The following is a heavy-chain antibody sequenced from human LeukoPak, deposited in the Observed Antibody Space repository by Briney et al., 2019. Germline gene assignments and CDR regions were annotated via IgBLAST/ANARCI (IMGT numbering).Heavy chain of an antibody. D-gene: IGHD4-23*01. Sequence: SETLSLTCTVSGGSMSNSGYYCSWFRQHPGKGLEWIGYIHYSGSTCYSPSLKSRLTISIDTSKNHFSLRLSSVTAADTAVYYCARGPGGKGPYYFDYWGQGTLVTVSS. CDR2: IHYSGST. CDR1: GGSMSNSGYY. V-gene: IGHV4-31*03. J-gene: IGHJ4*02. CDR3: ARGPGGKGPYYFDY.